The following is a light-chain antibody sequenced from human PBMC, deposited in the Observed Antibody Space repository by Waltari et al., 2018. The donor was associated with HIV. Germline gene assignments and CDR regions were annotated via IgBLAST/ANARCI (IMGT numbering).Light chain of an antibody. V-gene: IGLV1-51*01. CDR1: NSTIGNNY. CDR3: GTWDSSLSAGV. Sequence: SVLTQPPSVSAAPGQKVTISCSGSNSTIGNNYVSWYQQLPGSAPKLLIYDNNKRPSGIPDRFSGSKSGTSATLGITGLQTGDEADYYCGTWDSSLSAGVFGVGTKVTVL. J-gene: IGLJ2*01. CDR2: DNN.